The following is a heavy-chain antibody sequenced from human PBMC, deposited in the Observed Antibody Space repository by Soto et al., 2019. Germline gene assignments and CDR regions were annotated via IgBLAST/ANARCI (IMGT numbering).Heavy chain of an antibody. V-gene: IGHV1-3*01. CDR2: INAGNGNT. CDR3: ARAAYCSSTSCSTTYMDV. CDR1: GYTFTSYA. J-gene: IGHJ6*03. Sequence: ASVQVSCKASGYTFTSYAMHWVRQAPGQRLEWMGWINAGNGNTKYSQKFQGRVTITRDTSASTAYMELSSLRSEDTAVYYCARAAYCSSTSCSTTYMDVWGKGTTVTVSS. D-gene: IGHD2-2*01.